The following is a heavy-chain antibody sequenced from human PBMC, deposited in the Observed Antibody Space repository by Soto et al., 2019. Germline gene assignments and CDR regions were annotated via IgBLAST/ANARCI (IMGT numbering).Heavy chain of an antibody. CDR1: GFTFSSYS. CDR2: ISSSTSTI. CDR3: AREPGRDYYDSSGYFDY. D-gene: IGHD3-22*01. Sequence: GGSLRLSCAASGFTFSSYSLNWVRKAPGKGLEWISYISSSTSTIYYTASVKGRFTISRDNAKNSLYLQMNSLRDEDTAVYYCAREPGRDYYDSSGYFDYWGQGTLVTVSS. V-gene: IGHV3-48*02. J-gene: IGHJ4*02.